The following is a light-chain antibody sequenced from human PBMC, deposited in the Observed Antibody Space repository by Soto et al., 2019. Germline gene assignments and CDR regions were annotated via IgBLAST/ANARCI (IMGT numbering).Light chain of an antibody. CDR3: SSYTRSSTVL. J-gene: IGLJ2*01. CDR2: DVS. Sequence: QSALTQPASVSGSPGQSITISCIGTSNDVGSYNFVSWYQKHPNTAPRLIIYDVSNRPSGVSNRFSGSESDNTASLTISGLQAEDEADYYCSSYTRSSTVLFGGGTKLTVL. CDR1: SNDVGSYNF. V-gene: IGLV2-14*03.